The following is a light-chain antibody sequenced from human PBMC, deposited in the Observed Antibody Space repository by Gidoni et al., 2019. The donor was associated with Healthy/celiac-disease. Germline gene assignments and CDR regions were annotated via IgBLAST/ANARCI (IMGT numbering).Light chain of an antibody. V-gene: IGLV1-40*01. J-gene: IGLJ2*01. Sequence: QTVLTQPPSVPGAPGQRVTISCTGSSSNIGAGYDVHWYQQLHGTAPKLLVYGNSTRPSGVPDRFSVSKSGPSASLAITGLQAEDEADYYCQSYDSSLSGSVFGGGTKLTVL. CDR2: GNS. CDR3: QSYDSSLSGSV. CDR1: SSNIGAGYD.